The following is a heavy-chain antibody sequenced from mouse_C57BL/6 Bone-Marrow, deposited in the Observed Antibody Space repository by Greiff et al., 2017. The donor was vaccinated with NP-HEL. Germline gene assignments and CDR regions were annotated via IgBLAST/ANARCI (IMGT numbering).Heavy chain of an antibody. CDR2: IWTGGGT. V-gene: IGHV2-9-1*01. D-gene: IGHD2-3*01. Sequence: QVQLKESGPGLVAPSQSLSITCTVSGFSLTSYAISWVRQPPGKGLEWLGVIWTGGGTNYNSALKSRLSISKDNSKSQVFLKMNSLQTDDTARYYCASYDGYQYYYAMDYWGQGTSVTVSS. CDR1: GFSLTSYA. CDR3: ASYDGYQYYYAMDY. J-gene: IGHJ4*01.